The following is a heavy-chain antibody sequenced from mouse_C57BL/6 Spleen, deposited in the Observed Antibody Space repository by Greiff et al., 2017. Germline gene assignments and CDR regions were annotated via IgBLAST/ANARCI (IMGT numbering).Heavy chain of an antibody. Sequence: QVHVKQSGAELVRPGTSVKVSCKASGYAFTNYLIEWVKQRPGQGLEWIGVINPGSGGTNYNEKFKGKATLTADKSSSTAYMQLSSLTSEDSAVYFCARSGWDEDWYFDVWGTGTTVTVSS. J-gene: IGHJ1*03. D-gene: IGHD4-1*01. CDR2: INPGSGGT. V-gene: IGHV1-54*01. CDR3: ARSGWDEDWYFDV. CDR1: GYAFTNYL.